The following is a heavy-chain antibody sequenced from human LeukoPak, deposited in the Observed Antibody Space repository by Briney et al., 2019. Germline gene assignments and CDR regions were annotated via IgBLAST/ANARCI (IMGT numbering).Heavy chain of an antibody. CDR1: GGTFSSYA. J-gene: IGHJ5*02. Sequence: SVKVSCKASGGTFSSYAISWVRQAPGQGLEWMGRIIPILGIANYAQKFQGRVTITADKSTSTAYMELSSLRSEDTAVYYCARVWGPWYGILTGYYARNNWFDPWGQGTLVTVSS. CDR2: IIPILGIA. V-gene: IGHV1-69*04. CDR3: ARVWGPWYGILTGYYARNNWFDP. D-gene: IGHD3-9*01.